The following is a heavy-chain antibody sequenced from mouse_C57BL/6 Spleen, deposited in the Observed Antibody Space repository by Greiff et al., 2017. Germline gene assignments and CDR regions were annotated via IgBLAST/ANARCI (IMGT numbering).Heavy chain of an antibody. CDR2: INPSNGGT. CDR1: GYTFTSYW. V-gene: IGHV1-53*01. Sequence: QVQLQQPGTELVKPGASVKLSCKASGYTFTSYWMHWVKQRPGQGLEWIGNINPSNGGTNYNEKFKSKATLTVDKSSSTAYMQISSLTAEDSAVYYCAAYRGFYYYYAEGYFDVWGTGTTVTVSS. CDR3: AAYRGFYYYYAEGYFDV. J-gene: IGHJ1*03. D-gene: IGHD2-4*01.